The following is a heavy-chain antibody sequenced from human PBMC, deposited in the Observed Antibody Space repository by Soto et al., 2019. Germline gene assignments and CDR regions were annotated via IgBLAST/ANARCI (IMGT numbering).Heavy chain of an antibody. J-gene: IGHJ3*02. CDR3: ARENTIFGVADDAFDI. Sequence: ASVKVSCKASGYTFTSYGISWVRQAPGQGLEWMGWISAYNGNTNYAQKLQGRVTMTTDTSTSTAYVELRSLRSDDTAVYYCARENTIFGVADDAFDIWGQGTMVTVSS. D-gene: IGHD3-3*01. V-gene: IGHV1-18*01. CDR1: GYTFTSYG. CDR2: ISAYNGNT.